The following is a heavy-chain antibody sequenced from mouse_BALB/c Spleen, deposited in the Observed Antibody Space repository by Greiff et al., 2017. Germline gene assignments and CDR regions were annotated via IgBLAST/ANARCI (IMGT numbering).Heavy chain of an antibody. CDR2: IDPANGNT. V-gene: IGHV14-3*02. CDR3: LYYGNYDAMDY. D-gene: IGHD2-1*01. J-gene: IGHJ4*01. Sequence: DVQLQESGAELVKPGASVKLSCTASGFNIKDTYMHWVKQRPEQGLEWIGRIDPANGNTKYDPKFQGKATITADTSSNTAYLQLSSLTSEDTAVYYCLYYGNYDAMDYWGQGTSVTVSS. CDR1: GFNIKDTY.